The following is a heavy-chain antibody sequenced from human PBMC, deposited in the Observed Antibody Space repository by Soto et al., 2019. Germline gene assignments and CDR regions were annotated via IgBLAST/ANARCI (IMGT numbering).Heavy chain of an antibody. CDR3: TRGGTRTTYWGLFDS. J-gene: IGHJ4*02. Sequence: EVKVVESGGGLVQPGGSLRLSCAASGFTFSDNWMHWVRQPPGKGPVWFSRISGDASSTSYADSVKGRFTISRDSAKNTVYLQMDSLRVEDTAVYYCTRGGTRTTYWGLFDSWGQGTLVTVSS. D-gene: IGHD7-27*01. V-gene: IGHV3-74*01. CDR1: GFTFSDNW. CDR2: ISGDASST.